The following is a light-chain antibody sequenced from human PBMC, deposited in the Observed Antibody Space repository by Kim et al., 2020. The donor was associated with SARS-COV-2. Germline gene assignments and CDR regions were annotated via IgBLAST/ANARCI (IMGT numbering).Light chain of an antibody. CDR3: FSRDNIGIQWV. J-gene: IGLJ3*02. CDR1: SLRSYY. V-gene: IGLV3-19*01. CDR2: ANN. Sequence: ALGQTVRITCKGDSLRSYYPSWYQQKPGQAPILVIYANNNRPSGIPDRFSGSSSGNTASLTITGAQAEDEADYYCFSRDNIGIQWVFGGGTQLTVL.